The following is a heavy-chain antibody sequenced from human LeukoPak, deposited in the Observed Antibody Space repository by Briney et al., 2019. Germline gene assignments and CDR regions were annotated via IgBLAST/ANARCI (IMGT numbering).Heavy chain of an antibody. D-gene: IGHD2-15*01. V-gene: IGHV3-23*01. CDR2: ISGSGSTT. CDR3: AKGYSSSYLRNAFDI. CDR1: GFTFNNYA. J-gene: IGHJ3*02. Sequence: TGGSLRLSCAASGFTFNNYAMNWVRQAPGKGLEWVSSISGSGSTTSYADSVKGRFTISRDNSKNTLPLQMNSLRVDDTAVYYCAKGYSSSYLRNAFDIWGQGTMVTVSS.